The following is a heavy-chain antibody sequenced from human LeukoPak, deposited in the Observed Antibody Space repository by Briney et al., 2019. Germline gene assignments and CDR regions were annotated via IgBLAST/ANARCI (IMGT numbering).Heavy chain of an antibody. CDR1: GYSISSGYY. V-gene: IGHV4-38-2*02. CDR2: IYHSGST. Sequence: SETLSLTCTVSGYSISSGYYWAWIRQPPGKGLEWIGYIYHSGSTNYNPSLKSRVTISVDTSKNRFSLKLSSVTAADTAVYYCARLETSSGSLSYFDYWGQGTLVTVSS. D-gene: IGHD6-19*01. CDR3: ARLETSSGSLSYFDY. J-gene: IGHJ4*02.